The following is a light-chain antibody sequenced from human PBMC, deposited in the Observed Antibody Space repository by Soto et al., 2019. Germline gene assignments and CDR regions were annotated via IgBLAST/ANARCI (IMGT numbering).Light chain of an antibody. CDR1: QSVAND. CDR2: GAS. J-gene: IGKJ4*01. Sequence: EIVMTQSPATLSVSPGERATLSCRASQSVANDLAWYQHKPGQAPRLLTHGASTRATGIPARFSGVGSGTEFTLTISSLQSEDFAMFYCQQYGNSPLTFGGGTKVDIK. V-gene: IGKV3-15*01. CDR3: QQYGNSPLT.